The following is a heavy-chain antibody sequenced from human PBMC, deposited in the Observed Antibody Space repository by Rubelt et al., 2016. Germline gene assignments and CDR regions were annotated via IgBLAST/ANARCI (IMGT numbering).Heavy chain of an antibody. CDR2: IFNSGST. CDR3: ARRRFGELLNYNYYYMDV. CDR1: GVAVRTGGYY. V-gene: IGHV4-31*03. D-gene: IGHD3-10*01. Sequence: QVQLQESGPGLVKPSQTLSLTCSVSGVAVRTGGYYWSWIRQHPWKGLEWIGYIFNSGSTSYNPSLKSRVTISVDTSKNQFSLKLSSVTAADTAVYYCARRRFGELLNYNYYYMDVWGKGTTVTVSS. J-gene: IGHJ6*03.